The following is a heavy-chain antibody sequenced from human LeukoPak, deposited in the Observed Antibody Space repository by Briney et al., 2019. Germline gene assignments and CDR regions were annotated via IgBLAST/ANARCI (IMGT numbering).Heavy chain of an antibody. Sequence: PGGSLRLSCAASGFTFSSYSMNWVRQAPGKGLEWVSHITASGTAMFYADSVKGRFTISRDNAKNSLYLQMNSLRAEDTAVYYCVRDPEALDYWGQGTQVTVSS. CDR3: VRDPEALDY. V-gene: IGHV3-48*01. J-gene: IGHJ4*02. CDR2: ITASGTAM. CDR1: GFTFSSYS.